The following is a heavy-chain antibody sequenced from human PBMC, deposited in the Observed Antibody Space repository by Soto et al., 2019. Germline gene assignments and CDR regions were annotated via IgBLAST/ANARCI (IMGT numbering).Heavy chain of an antibody. D-gene: IGHD1-26*01. J-gene: IGHJ3*02. V-gene: IGHV4-34*01. CDR3: ARPREQWQYDAFDI. CDR2: IHHSGST. Sequence: SETLSLTCAVYGGSFSDYYWTWIRQPAGKGLEWIGEIHHSGSTNYNPSLKSRVAISEDTSKNQFSLILNSVTAADTAVYYCARPREQWQYDAFDIWGQGTMVTVS. CDR1: GGSFSDYY.